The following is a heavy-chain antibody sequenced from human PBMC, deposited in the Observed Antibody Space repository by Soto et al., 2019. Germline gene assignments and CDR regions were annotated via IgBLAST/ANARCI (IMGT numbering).Heavy chain of an antibody. CDR3: ASSENCSGGSCYFEGYFDY. J-gene: IGHJ4*02. V-gene: IGHV4-34*01. Sequence: SETLSLTCAVYGGSFSGYYWSWIRQSPGKGLEWIGEINHSGSTNYNPSLKSRVTISVDTSKNQFSLKLSSVTAADTAVYYCASSENCSGGSCYFEGYFDYWGQGTLVTVSS. D-gene: IGHD2-15*01. CDR2: INHSGST. CDR1: GGSFSGYY.